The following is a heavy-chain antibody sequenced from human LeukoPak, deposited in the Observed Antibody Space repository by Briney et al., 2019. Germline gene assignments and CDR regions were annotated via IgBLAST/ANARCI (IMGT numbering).Heavy chain of an antibody. CDR2: IHYSGIT. CDR3: ARVQNPTWGPCSGGSCQASYFDS. J-gene: IGHJ4*02. CDR1: GDSISRNY. Sequence: PSETLSLTCTVSGDSISRNYWSWIRQPPGKGLEWIGDIHYSGITKYDPSLKSRVTMSVDTPKNQFSLKLGSVTAADTAVYYCARVQNPTWGPCSGGSCQASYFDSWGQGTLVAVSS. D-gene: IGHD2-15*01. V-gene: IGHV4-59*01.